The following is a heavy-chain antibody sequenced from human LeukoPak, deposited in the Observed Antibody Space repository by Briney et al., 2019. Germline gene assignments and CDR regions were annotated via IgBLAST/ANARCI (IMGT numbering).Heavy chain of an antibody. V-gene: IGHV4-39*01. CDR3: ARQVTVEMATIIRFDP. J-gene: IGHJ5*02. CDR1: GGSISSGSYY. CDR2: IYYSGST. Sequence: PSETLSLTCTVSGGSISSGSYYWGWIRQPPGKGLEWIGSIYYSGSTYYNPSLKSRVTISVDTSKNQFSLKLSSVTAADTAVYYCARQVTVEMATIIRFDPWGQGTLVTVSS. D-gene: IGHD5-24*01.